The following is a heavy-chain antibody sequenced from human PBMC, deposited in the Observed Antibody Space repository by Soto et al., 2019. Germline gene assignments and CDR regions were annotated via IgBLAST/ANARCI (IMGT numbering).Heavy chain of an antibody. D-gene: IGHD1-26*01. CDR3: ARYLANTENFDY. V-gene: IGHV1-2*04. CDR2: INPNSGGT. J-gene: IGHJ4*02. Sequence: ASVKVSCKASGYTFTGYYMHWVRQAPGQGPEWMGWINPNSGGTNYAQKFQGWVTMTRDTSISTAYMELSRLRSDDTAVYYCARYLANTENFDYWGQGTLVTVSS. CDR1: GYTFTGYY.